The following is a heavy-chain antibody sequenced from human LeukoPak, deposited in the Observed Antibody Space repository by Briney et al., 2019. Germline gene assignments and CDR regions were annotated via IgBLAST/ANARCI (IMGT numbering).Heavy chain of an antibody. CDR3: ARVSYYDSLYYFDY. Sequence: GGSLRLSCAASGFTVSSNYMSWVRQAPGKGLEWVSGINWNGGSTGYADSVKGRFTISRDNAKNSLYLQMNSLRAEDTALYYCARVSYYDSLYYFDYWGQGTLVTVSS. CDR2: INWNGGST. J-gene: IGHJ4*02. CDR1: GFTVSSNY. V-gene: IGHV3-20*04. D-gene: IGHD5-12*01.